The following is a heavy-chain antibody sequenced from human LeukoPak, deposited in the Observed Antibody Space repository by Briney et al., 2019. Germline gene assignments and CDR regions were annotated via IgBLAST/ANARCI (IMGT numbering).Heavy chain of an antibody. V-gene: IGHV1-2*02. CDR2: VDPHSGGT. CDR1: GYTFTDYY. CDR3: AREYYDSSGRKHAFDI. Sequence: ASVQVSCKASGYTFTDYYMHWVRQAPGQGLEWMGWVDPHSGGTNYEQKFRGRVTMTRDTSISTAYMALSRLRPDDTAVYYCAREYYDSSGRKHAFDIWVQGTMVTVSS. J-gene: IGHJ3*02. D-gene: IGHD3-22*01.